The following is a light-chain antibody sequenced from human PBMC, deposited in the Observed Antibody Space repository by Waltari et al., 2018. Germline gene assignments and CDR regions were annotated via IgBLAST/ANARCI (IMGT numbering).Light chain of an antibody. CDR3: SSYTTSSTVV. Sequence: QSALTQPASVSGSPGQSITISCTGTSSDVGGYHYVSWYQQHPGKAPKLMIYEVSNRPSGLSNRFSGSKSGNTASLTISGLQAEDEADYYCSSYTTSSTVVFGGGTKLTVL. CDR1: SSDVGGYHY. J-gene: IGLJ3*02. V-gene: IGLV2-14*01. CDR2: EVS.